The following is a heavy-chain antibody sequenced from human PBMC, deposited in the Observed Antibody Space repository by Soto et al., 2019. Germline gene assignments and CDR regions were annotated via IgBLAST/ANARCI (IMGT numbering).Heavy chain of an antibody. CDR1: GFTFSDYY. J-gene: IGHJ4*02. Sequence: GGSLRLSCAASGFTFSDYYMSWIRQAPGKGLEWVSYISSSGSTIYYADSVKGRFTISRDNAKNSLYLQMNSLRAEDTAVYYCARDRITGTTSLSFDYWGQGTLVTVSS. CDR3: ARDRITGTTSLSFDY. D-gene: IGHD1-20*01. V-gene: IGHV3-11*01. CDR2: ISSSGSTI.